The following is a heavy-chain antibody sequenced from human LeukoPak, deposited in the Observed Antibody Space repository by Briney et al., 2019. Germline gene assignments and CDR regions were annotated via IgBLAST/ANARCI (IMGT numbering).Heavy chain of an antibody. D-gene: IGHD3-9*01. J-gene: IGHJ4*02. Sequence: ASVKVSCKVSGYTLTELSMHWVRQAPGKGLEWMGGFDPEDGETIYAQKFQGRVTMTEDTSTGTAYMELSSLRSEDTAVYYCATAGPPMYYDILTGYSNFDYWGQGTLVTVSS. CDR2: FDPEDGET. CDR3: ATAGPPMYYDILTGYSNFDY. V-gene: IGHV1-24*01. CDR1: GYTLTELS.